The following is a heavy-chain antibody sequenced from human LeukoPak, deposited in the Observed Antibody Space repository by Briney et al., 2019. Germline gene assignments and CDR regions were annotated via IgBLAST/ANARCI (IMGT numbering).Heavy chain of an antibody. CDR1: GFTFSSYS. CDR2: INHNGNVN. J-gene: IGHJ6*02. V-gene: IGHV3-7*03. CDR3: ARGGGLDV. D-gene: IGHD3-16*01. Sequence: PGGSLRLSCAASGFTFSSYSMSWVRQAPGKGLEGVASINHNGNVNYYVDSVKGRFTISRDNAKNSLYLQMSNLRAEDTAVYFCARGGGLDVWGQGATVTVSS.